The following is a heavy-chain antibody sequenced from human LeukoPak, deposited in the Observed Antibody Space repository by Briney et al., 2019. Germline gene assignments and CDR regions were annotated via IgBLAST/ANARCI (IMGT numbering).Heavy chain of an antibody. CDR2: ISWDGGST. CDR3: AKDPLAFNYHFWSGHPRFDP. CDR1: GFTFDDYT. Sequence: GGSLRLSCAASGFTFDDYTMHWVRQAPGKGLEWVSLISWDGGSTYYADSVKGRFTISRDNCKNSLYLQMNSLRTEDTALYYCAKDPLAFNYHFWSGHPRFDPWGQGTLVTVSS. V-gene: IGHV3-43*01. J-gene: IGHJ5*02. D-gene: IGHD3-3*01.